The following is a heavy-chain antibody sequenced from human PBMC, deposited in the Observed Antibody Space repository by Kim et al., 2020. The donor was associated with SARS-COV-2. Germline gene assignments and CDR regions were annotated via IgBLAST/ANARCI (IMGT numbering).Heavy chain of an antibody. CDR3: ARDRGIVATMVYYYYYYGMDV. Sequence: GSLRLSCAASGFTFSSYWMHWVRQAPGKGLVWVSRINSDGSSTSYADSVKGRFTISRDNAKNTLYLQMNRLRAEDTAVYYCARDRGIVATMVYYYYYYGMDVGAQGTTVTVSS. V-gene: IGHV3-74*01. CDR2: INSDGSST. D-gene: IGHD5-12*01. J-gene: IGHJ6*02. CDR1: GFTFSSYW.